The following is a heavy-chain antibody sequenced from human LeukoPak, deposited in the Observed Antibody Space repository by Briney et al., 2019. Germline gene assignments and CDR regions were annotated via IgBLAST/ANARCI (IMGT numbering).Heavy chain of an antibody. D-gene: IGHD1-14*01. Sequence: GGSLRLSCAASGFTFSSYGMHWVRQAPGKGLEWVAVLWYGGSNKYYADSVKGRFTISRDNSKDTLYLQMNSLRAEDTAVYYCAKSGTPIGYWFDPWGQGTLVTVSS. CDR1: GFTFSSYG. CDR3: AKSGTPIGYWFDP. J-gene: IGHJ5*02. V-gene: IGHV3-30*02. CDR2: LWYGGSNK.